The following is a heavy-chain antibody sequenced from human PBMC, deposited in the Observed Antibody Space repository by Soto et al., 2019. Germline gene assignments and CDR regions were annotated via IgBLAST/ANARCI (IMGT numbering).Heavy chain of an antibody. CDR3: ARDDCSGGSCYGSGWFDP. CDR1: GGSISSYY. D-gene: IGHD2-15*01. CDR2: IYTSGST. V-gene: IGHV4-4*07. J-gene: IGHJ5*02. Sequence: PSETLSLTCTVSGGSISSYYWSWIRQPAGKGLEWIGRIYTSGSTNYNPSPKSRVTMSVDTSKNQFSLKLSSVTAADTAVYYCARDDCSGGSCYGSGWFDPWGQGTLVTVSS.